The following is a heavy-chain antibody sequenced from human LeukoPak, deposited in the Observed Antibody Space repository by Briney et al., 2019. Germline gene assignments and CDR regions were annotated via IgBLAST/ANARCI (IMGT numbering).Heavy chain of an antibody. J-gene: IGHJ4*02. Sequence: PSETLSLTCAVYGGPFSGYYWSWIRQPPGKGLEWIGEINHSGSTNYNPSLKSRVTISVDTSKNQFSLKLSSVTAADTAVYYCARGRRSSWYTYWGQGTLVTVSS. CDR3: ARGRRSSWYTY. CDR2: INHSGST. D-gene: IGHD6-13*01. V-gene: IGHV4-34*01. CDR1: GGPFSGYY.